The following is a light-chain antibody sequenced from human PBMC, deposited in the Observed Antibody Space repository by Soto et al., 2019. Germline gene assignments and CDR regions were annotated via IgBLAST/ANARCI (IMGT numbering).Light chain of an antibody. Sequence: DIQMTQSPSCLSASVGDGVTITCRASQGIKNDLAWYQQKPGKAPKRLIYAVSSLQSGVPSRFSGSGSGTEFTLTISSLQPDDFATYYCQQYNSYSEAFGQGTKVDIK. V-gene: IGKV1-17*01. CDR2: AVS. CDR3: QQYNSYSEA. J-gene: IGKJ1*01. CDR1: QGIKND.